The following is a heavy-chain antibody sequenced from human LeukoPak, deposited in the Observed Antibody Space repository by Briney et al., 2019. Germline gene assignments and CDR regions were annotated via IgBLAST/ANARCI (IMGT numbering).Heavy chain of an antibody. CDR1: GGTFSSYA. D-gene: IGHD6-19*01. V-gene: IGHV1-69*04. J-gene: IGHJ4*02. Sequence: ASVKVSCKASGGTFSSYAISWVRQAPGQGLEWMGRIIPILGIADYAQKFQGRVTITADKSTSTAYMEPSSLRSEDTAVYYCARAVAGMEQEFDYWGQGTLVTVSS. CDR3: ARAVAGMEQEFDY. CDR2: IIPILGIA.